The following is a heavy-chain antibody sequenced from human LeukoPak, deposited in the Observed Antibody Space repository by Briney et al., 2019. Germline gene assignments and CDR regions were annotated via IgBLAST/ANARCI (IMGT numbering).Heavy chain of an antibody. J-gene: IGHJ5*02. CDR1: GAGDSTSSYF. D-gene: IGHD3-10*01. V-gene: IGHV4-59*01. CDR2: INYSASS. CDR3: ARYGSGSDLRCFDP. Sequence: SETLSLTCTVSGAGDSTSSYFWSWVRQPPGKGLGWIVFINYSASSNYTPSLKSRVTISVDTSKNQFSLKLTSVMAADTAVYYCARYGSGSDLRCFDPWGQGTLVTVSS.